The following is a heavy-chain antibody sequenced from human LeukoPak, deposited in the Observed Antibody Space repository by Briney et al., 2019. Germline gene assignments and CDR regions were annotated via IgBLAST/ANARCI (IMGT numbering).Heavy chain of an antibody. V-gene: IGHV3-33*06. CDR3: AKGFYMTTVTPGDY. Sequence: PGGSLRLSCAASGFTFSNYGMHWVRQTPGKGLEWVAVIWYDGGNKYYADSVKGRFTISRDNSKSTLYLQMNSLRAEDTAVYYCAKGFYMTTVTPGDYWGQGTLVTVPS. D-gene: IGHD4-17*01. CDR2: IWYDGGNK. CDR1: GFTFSNYG. J-gene: IGHJ4*02.